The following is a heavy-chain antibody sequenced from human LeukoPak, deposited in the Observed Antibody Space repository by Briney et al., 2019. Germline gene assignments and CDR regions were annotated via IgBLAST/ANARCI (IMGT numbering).Heavy chain of an antibody. Sequence: PGGSLRLSCAASGFTFSSYSMNWVRQAPGKGLEWVSSISSSSSYIYYADSVKGRFTISRDNAKNSLYLQMNSLRAEDTAVYYCARVPPGFVAARTDDYWGQGTLVTVSS. V-gene: IGHV3-21*01. CDR1: GFTFSSYS. D-gene: IGHD6-6*01. CDR2: ISSSSSYI. J-gene: IGHJ4*02. CDR3: ARVPPGFVAARTDDY.